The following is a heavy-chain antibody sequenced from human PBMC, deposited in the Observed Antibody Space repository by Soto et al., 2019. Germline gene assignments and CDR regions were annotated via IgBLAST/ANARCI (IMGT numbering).Heavy chain of an antibody. CDR3: AKYRGGYSYYGMDV. V-gene: IGHV3-23*01. Sequence: SRSLSCAASGFPFSGYAMSWVSPAPGKGLEWVSAISGSGGSTYYADSVKGRFTISRDNSKNTLYLQMNSLRAEDTAVYYCAKYRGGYSYYGMDVWGQGTTVTVSS. CDR2: ISGSGGST. D-gene: IGHD5-18*01. CDR1: GFPFSGYA. J-gene: IGHJ6*02.